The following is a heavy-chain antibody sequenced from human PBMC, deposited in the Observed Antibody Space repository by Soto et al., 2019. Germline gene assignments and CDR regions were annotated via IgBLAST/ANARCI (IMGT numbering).Heavy chain of an antibody. CDR3: ASVRGGYYYAMDV. Sequence: SETLSLTCTVSGGSISSGGSYWSWIRQHPGKGLEWIGYIYYSGSTYYNPSLKSRVTISVDTSKNQFSLKLSSVTAADTAVYYCASVRGGYYYAMDVWGQGTTVTVSS. CDR1: GGSISSGGSY. D-gene: IGHD3-10*02. J-gene: IGHJ6*02. V-gene: IGHV4-31*03. CDR2: IYYSGST.